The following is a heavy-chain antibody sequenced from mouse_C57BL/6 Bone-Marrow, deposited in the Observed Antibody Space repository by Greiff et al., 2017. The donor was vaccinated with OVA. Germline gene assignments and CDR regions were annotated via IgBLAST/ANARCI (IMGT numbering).Heavy chain of an antibody. Sequence: QVQLQQPGAELVMPGASVKLSCKASGYTFTSYGMHWVKQRPGQGLEWIGEIDPADSYTNYNQKFKGKSTLTVDKSSSTAYMQLSSLTSEDSAVYYCSRSIYYYGSISLYAMDYWGQGTSVTVSS. CDR3: SRSIYYYGSISLYAMDY. V-gene: IGHV1-69*01. CDR2: IDPADSYT. D-gene: IGHD1-1*01. CDR1: GYTFTSYG. J-gene: IGHJ4*01.